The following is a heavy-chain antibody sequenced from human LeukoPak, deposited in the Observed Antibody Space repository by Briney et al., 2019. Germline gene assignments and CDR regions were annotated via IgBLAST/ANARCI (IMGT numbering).Heavy chain of an antibody. J-gene: IGHJ4*02. CDR2: ISGSGGST. CDR1: GFTFSSYA. Sequence: GGSLRLSCAAPGFTFSSYAMSWVRQAPGKGLEWVSAISGSGGSTYYADSVKGRFTISRDNSKNTLYLQMNSLRAEDTAVYYCAKDSSPKRNEYSSSSGSWGQGTLVTVSS. V-gene: IGHV3-23*01. CDR3: AKDSSPKRNEYSSSSGS. D-gene: IGHD6-6*01.